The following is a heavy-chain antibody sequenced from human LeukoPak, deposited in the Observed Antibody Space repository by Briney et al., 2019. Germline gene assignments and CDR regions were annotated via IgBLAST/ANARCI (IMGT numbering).Heavy chain of an antibody. J-gene: IGHJ6*03. Sequence: ASVKVSCKASGYTFTIHWVRQAPGQGLEWMGIINPSGGSTSYAQKFQGRVTMTRDTSTSTVYMELSSLRSEDTAVYYCARSSGRSPNREYMDVWGKGTTVAVSS. V-gene: IGHV1-46*01. CDR2: INPSGGST. CDR3: ARSSGRSPNREYMDV. CDR1: GYTFT. D-gene: IGHD1-14*01.